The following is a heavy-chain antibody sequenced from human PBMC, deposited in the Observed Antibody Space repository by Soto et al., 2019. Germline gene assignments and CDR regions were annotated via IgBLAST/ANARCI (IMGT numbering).Heavy chain of an antibody. D-gene: IGHD6-13*01. CDR1: GGSISSSNL. CDR3: ARSPRSIAAGGIDY. Sequence: SETLSLTCAVSGGSISSSNLWTWGRQPPGKGLEWIGEIYHGGSTNYNPSLKSRVTISVDKSKNQFSLRLSSVTAADTAVYYCARSPRSIAAGGIDYWGQGILVTVSS. CDR2: IYHGGST. J-gene: IGHJ4*02. V-gene: IGHV4-4*02.